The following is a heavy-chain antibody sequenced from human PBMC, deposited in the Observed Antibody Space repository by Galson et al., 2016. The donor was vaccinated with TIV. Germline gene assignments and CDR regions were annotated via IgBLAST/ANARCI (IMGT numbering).Heavy chain of an antibody. CDR2: IIPMFGTA. D-gene: IGHD5-18*01. Sequence: SVKVSCKAPGGTFSSYVIKWVRQAPGQGLEWMGEIIPMFGTANYAQKFQGRVTITADESTSTAYMELSSLRSEDTAVYYCAKDRNTAFDTHYSYYGLDVWGQGTTVTVSS. J-gene: IGHJ6*02. CDR1: GGTFSSYV. V-gene: IGHV1-69*13. CDR3: AKDRNTAFDTHYSYYGLDV.